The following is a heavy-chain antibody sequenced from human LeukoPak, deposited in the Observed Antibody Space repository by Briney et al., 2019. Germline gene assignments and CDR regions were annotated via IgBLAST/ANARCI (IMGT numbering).Heavy chain of an antibody. V-gene: IGHV3-23*01. CDR1: GFTFSSYA. Sequence: PGGSLRLSCAASGFTFSSYAMSWVRQAPGKGLEWVSAISGSGGSTYYADSVKGRFTTSRDNSKNTLYLQMNSLRAEDTAVYYCAKDIGVVVPAAIIVFDYWGQGTLVTVSS. D-gene: IGHD2-2*01. CDR3: AKDIGVVVPAAIIVFDY. CDR2: ISGSGGST. J-gene: IGHJ4*02.